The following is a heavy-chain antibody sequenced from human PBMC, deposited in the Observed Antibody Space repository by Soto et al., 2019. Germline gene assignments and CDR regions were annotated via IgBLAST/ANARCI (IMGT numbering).Heavy chain of an antibody. CDR1: GFTFSSYA. CDR2: ISYDGSNK. J-gene: IGHJ4*02. V-gene: IGHV3-30-3*01. CDR3: ARVPSGSEGYFDY. D-gene: IGHD1-26*01. Sequence: GGSLRLSCAASGFTFSSYAMHWVRQAPGKGLEWVAVISYDGSNKYYADSVKGRFTISRDNSKNTLYLQMNSLRAEDTAVYYCARVPSGSEGYFDYWGQGTLVTVSS.